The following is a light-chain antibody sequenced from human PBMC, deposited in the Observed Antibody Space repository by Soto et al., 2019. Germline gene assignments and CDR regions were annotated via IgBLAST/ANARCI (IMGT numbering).Light chain of an antibody. V-gene: IGLV2-23*02. Sequence: QSALTQPASVSGSPGQSITISCTGTSSDVGSYNLVSWYQQHPGKAPKLMIYEVSKRPSGVSNRFSGSKSGNTASLTISGLQAEDEADYSCCSYAVRVFGGGTKLTVL. CDR1: SSDVGSYNL. CDR2: EVS. CDR3: CSYAVRV. J-gene: IGLJ3*02.